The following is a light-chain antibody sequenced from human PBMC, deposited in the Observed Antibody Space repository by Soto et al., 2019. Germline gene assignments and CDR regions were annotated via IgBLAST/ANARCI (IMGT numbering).Light chain of an antibody. CDR2: DVS. J-gene: IGLJ1*01. CDR3: SSYSSSSIRYV. CDR1: SSDVGGYNY. V-gene: IGLV2-14*01. Sequence: QSALTQPAPVSGSPGQSITISCTGTSSDVGGYNYVSWYQQHPGKAPKLMIYDVSNRPSGVSNRFSGSKSANTASLTISGLQAEDEADYYCSSYSSSSIRYVFGTGTKVTVL.